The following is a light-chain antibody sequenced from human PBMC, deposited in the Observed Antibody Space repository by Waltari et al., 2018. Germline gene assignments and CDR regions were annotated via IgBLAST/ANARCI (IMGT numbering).Light chain of an antibody. CDR2: DAS. Sequence: EIVLTQSPGTLSLSPGERAPLSCRASQRVGRYLAWYQQKPGQAPRLLIYDASTRATGIPDRFSGSGSGTDFSLTISRLESEDFAVYYCQKYVNLPATFGQGTKVEIK. V-gene: IGKV3-20*01. CDR3: QKYVNLPAT. CDR1: QRVGRY. J-gene: IGKJ1*01.